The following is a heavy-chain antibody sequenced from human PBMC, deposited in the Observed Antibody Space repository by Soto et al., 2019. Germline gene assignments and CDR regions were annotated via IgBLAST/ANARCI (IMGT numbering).Heavy chain of an antibody. Sequence: PEGSLRLSWAASGFTFRSDWMAWVRQAPGKGLEWVANIKQDGGEKYYVDSVKGRFTISRDNAKNSLYLQMNSLRAKDTAVYYCVRCGYSQGFFDPWGQGILVTVSS. CDR1: GFTFRSDW. D-gene: IGHD5-12*01. CDR2: IKQDGGEK. V-gene: IGHV3-7*01. CDR3: VRCGYSQGFFDP. J-gene: IGHJ5*02.